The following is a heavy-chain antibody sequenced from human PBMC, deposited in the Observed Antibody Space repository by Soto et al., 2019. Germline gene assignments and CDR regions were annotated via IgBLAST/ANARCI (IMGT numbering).Heavy chain of an antibody. CDR1: GGSISSYY. V-gene: IGHV4-59*01. Sequence: SETLSLTCTVSGGSISSYYWSWIRQPPGKGLEWIGYIYYSGSTNYNPSLKSRVTISVDTSKNQFSLKLSSVTAADTAVYYCARFLVYGYYYYGMDVWGQGTRVTVSS. J-gene: IGHJ6*02. CDR2: IYYSGST. D-gene: IGHD3-3*01. CDR3: ARFLVYGYYYYGMDV.